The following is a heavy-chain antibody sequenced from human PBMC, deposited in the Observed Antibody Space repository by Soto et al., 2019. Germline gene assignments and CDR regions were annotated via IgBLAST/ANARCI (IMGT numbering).Heavy chain of an antibody. V-gene: IGHV3-11*06. CDR3: ARVPIVVVVAASEVPGWFDP. CDR1: GFTFSDYY. Sequence: GGSLRLSCAASGFTFSDYYMSWIRQAPGKGLEWVSYISSSSSYTNYADSVKGRFTISRDNAKNSLYLQMNSLRAEDTAVYYCARVPIVVVVAASEVPGWFDPWGQGTLVTVSS. J-gene: IGHJ5*02. D-gene: IGHD2-15*01. CDR2: ISSSSSYT.